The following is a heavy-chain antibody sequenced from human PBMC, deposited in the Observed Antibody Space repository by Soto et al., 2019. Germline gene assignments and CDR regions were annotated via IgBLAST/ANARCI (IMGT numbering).Heavy chain of an antibody. J-gene: IGHJ6*03. Sequence: SQTLSLTCAISGDSVSSNSASWNWIRQSPSRGLEWLGRTYYRSKWYNDYAVSVKSRININPATSKNQFSLQLNSVTPEDTAVDSCASDSTALDYYYYYMDVWXKGTPVTVSS. D-gene: IGHD2-21*02. V-gene: IGHV6-1*01. CDR2: TYYRSKWYN. CDR3: ASDSTALDYYYYYMDV. CDR1: GDSVSSNSAS.